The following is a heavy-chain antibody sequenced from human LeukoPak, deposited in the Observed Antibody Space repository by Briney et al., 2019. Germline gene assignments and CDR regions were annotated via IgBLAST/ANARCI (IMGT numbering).Heavy chain of an antibody. V-gene: IGHV3-21*05. CDR2: ISGSGHDI. D-gene: IGHD2-8*01. CDR3: STDPRLLIY. CDR1: GFTFSSYS. J-gene: IGHJ4*01. Sequence: GGSLRLSCAASGFTFSSYSMNWVRQAPGKGLESLAYISGSGHDIYYTDSVKGRFTISRDNAKDSLYLQMNGLRPEDTALYYCSTDPRLLIYWGHGTLVTVSS.